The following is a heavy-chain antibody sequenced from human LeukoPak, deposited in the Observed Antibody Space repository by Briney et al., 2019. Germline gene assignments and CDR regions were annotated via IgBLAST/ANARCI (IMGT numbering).Heavy chain of an antibody. CDR2: IYHSGST. Sequence: PSETLSLACTVSGGSISSGGYYWSWIRQPPGKGLEWIGYIYHSGSTYYNPSLKSRVTISVDRSKNQFSLKLSSVTAADTAVYYCARQIAAAGGVWGQGTLVTVSS. J-gene: IGHJ4*02. D-gene: IGHD6-13*01. CDR1: GGSISSGGYY. V-gene: IGHV4-30-2*01. CDR3: ARQIAAAGGV.